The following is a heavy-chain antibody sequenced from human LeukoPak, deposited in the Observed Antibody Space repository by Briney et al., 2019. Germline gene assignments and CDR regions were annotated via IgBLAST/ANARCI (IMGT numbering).Heavy chain of an antibody. CDR3: ATVPIRGGGSCLHRGALDI. V-gene: IGHV3-74*01. CDR1: GFTFSSYW. Sequence: GGSLRLSCAASGFTFSSYWIHWVRQAPGKGLVWVSRTDRDGSSTSYADSVKGRFTISRDNAKNTVFLQMNSLRAEDTAVYYCATVPIRGGGSCLHRGALDIWGQGTMVTVSS. CDR2: TDRDGSST. J-gene: IGHJ3*02. D-gene: IGHD2-15*01.